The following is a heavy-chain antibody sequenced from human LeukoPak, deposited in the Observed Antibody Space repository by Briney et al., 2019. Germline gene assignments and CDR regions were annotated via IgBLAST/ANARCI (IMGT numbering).Heavy chain of an antibody. J-gene: IGHJ4*02. CDR3: VRAHQSYYDSSGYYSGVDY. CDR2: INPSGGST. Sequence: ASVKVSCKASGYTFTSYYMHWVRQAPGQGLEWMGIINPSGGSTSYAQKFQGRVTMTRDTSTSTVYMELSSLRSEDTAVYYCVRAHQSYYDSSGYYSGVDYWGQGTLVTVSS. D-gene: IGHD3-22*01. V-gene: IGHV1-46*01. CDR1: GYTFTSYY.